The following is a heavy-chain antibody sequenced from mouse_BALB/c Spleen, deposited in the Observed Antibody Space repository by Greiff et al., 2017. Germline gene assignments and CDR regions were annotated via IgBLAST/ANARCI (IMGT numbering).Heavy chain of an antibody. CDR2: IRNKANGYTT. CDR1: GFTFTDYY. V-gene: IGHV7-3*02. J-gene: IGHJ3*01. Sequence: EVNVVESGGGLVQPGGSLRLSCATSGFTFTDYYMSWVRQPPGKALEWLGFIRNKANGYTTEYSASVKGRFTISRDNSQSILYLQMNTLRAEDSATYYCARYDYDGFAYWGQGTLVTVSA. CDR3: ARYDYDGFAY. D-gene: IGHD2-4*01.